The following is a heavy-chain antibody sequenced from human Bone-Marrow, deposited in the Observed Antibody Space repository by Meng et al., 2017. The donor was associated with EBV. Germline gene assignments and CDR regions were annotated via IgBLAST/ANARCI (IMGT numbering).Heavy chain of an antibody. Sequence: VQSGCQVKKLGHTVKVSCKASGGNFRSYAISWVRQAPGQGLEWMGGIIHIFGTANYAQKFQGRVTITADESKSTAYMELSSLRSEDTAVYYCARYSDILTGPGGYWGQGTLVTVSS. D-gene: IGHD3-9*01. CDR1: GGNFRSYA. V-gene: IGHV1-69*01. J-gene: IGHJ4*02. CDR2: IIHIFGTA. CDR3: ARYSDILTGPGGY.